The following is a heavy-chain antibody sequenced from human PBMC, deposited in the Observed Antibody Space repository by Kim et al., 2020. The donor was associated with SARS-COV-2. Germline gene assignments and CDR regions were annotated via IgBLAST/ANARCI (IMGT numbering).Heavy chain of an antibody. CDR1: GFTFDDYA. D-gene: IGHD3-10*01. CDR2: ISGDGGST. CDR3: AKGITMVRDHDQWYYYYYGMDV. V-gene: IGHV3-43*02. J-gene: IGHJ6*02. Sequence: GGSLRLSCAASGFTFDDYAMHWVRQAPGKGLEWVSLISGDGGSTYYADSVKGRFTISRDNSKNSLYLQMNSLRTEDTALYYCAKGITMVRDHDQWYYYYYGMDVWGQGTTVTVSS.